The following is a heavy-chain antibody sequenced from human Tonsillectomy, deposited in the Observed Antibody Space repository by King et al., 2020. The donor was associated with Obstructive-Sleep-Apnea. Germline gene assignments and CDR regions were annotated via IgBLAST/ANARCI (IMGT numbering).Heavy chain of an antibody. J-gene: IGHJ4*02. CDR3: AKEFGSRNWEGFWDY. CDR1: GFSISSYA. CDR2: ISGSGGST. V-gene: IGHV3-23*04. Sequence: VQLVESGGGLVQPGGSLRLSCAVSGFSISSYAMSWVRQAPGKGLEWVSVISGSGGSTYYADSVKGRFSISRDNSNNTLYLQMNSLRAEDTAVYFCAKEFGSRNWEGFWDYWGQGTLVTGSS. D-gene: IGHD1-1*01.